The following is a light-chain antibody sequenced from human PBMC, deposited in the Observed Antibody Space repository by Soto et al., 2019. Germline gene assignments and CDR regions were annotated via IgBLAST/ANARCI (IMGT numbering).Light chain of an antibody. CDR2: AAS. CDR1: QSVGYN. J-gene: IGKJ2*01. Sequence: EIVMTQSPATLSVSPGERATLSCRASQSVGYNLAWYQQKPGQAPRLLIYAASTRATGIPARFSGSGSGTEFTLTISSLQPDDFATYYCQQYNSSFGQGTKVDIK. CDR3: QQYNSS. V-gene: IGKV3-15*01.